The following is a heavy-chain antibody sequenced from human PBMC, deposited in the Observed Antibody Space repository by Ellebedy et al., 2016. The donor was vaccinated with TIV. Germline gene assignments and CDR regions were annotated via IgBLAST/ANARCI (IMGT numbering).Heavy chain of an antibody. CDR2: ISIYNGNT. CDR3: ALVGPLYWFDP. CDR1: GYTFPSDG. D-gene: IGHD1-26*01. V-gene: IGHV1-18*04. Sequence: AASVKVSCKTSGYTFPSDGISWVRQAPGQGLEWMGWISIYNGNTNYAQNLQGRVTMTTDTSTSTVHMELRSLRSDDTAVYFCALVGPLYWFDPWGQGTLVTVSS. J-gene: IGHJ5*02.